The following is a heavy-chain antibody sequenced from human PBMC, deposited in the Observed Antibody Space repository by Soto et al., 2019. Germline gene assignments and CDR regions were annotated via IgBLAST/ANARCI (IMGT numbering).Heavy chain of an antibody. V-gene: IGHV3-33*01. Sequence: SLRLSCAASGFTFSSYGMHWVRQAPGKGLEWVAVIWYDGSNKYYADSVKGRFTISRDNSKNTLYLQMNSLRAEDTAVYYCARGARVAHYDILTGYDPRYSLPIDYWGQGTLVTVSS. CDR3: ARGARVAHYDILTGYDPRYSLPIDY. D-gene: IGHD3-9*01. CDR2: IWYDGSNK. J-gene: IGHJ4*02. CDR1: GFTFSSYG.